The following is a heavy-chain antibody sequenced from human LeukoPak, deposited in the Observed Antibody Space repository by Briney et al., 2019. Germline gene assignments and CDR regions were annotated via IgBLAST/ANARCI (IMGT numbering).Heavy chain of an antibody. D-gene: IGHD3-22*01. Sequence: PSETLSLTCTVSGGSISSSSCYWGWIRQPPGKGLEWIGSINYSGSTYSNPSFKRRVIMSVDTSKNQFSLRLSSVTAADTAVYYCRTYDSSGYYSFDIWGQGTMVTVSS. CDR3: RTYDSSGYYSFDI. CDR1: GGSISSSSCY. J-gene: IGHJ3*02. V-gene: IGHV4-39*01. CDR2: INYSGST.